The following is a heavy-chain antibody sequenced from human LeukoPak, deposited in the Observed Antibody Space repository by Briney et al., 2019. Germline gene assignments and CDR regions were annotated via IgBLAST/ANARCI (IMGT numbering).Heavy chain of an antibody. CDR1: GRSISSYY. CDR3: AGGGSSSAYYYYYMDV. Sequence: SETLSLTCTVSGRSISSYYWSWIRPPAAKGLEWIGRIYTSGSTNYNPSLKSRVTMSVDTSKNQYSLKLSSVTAADTAVYYCAGGGSSSAYYYYYMDVWGKGTTVTVSS. D-gene: IGHD6-6*01. V-gene: IGHV4-4*07. J-gene: IGHJ6*03. CDR2: IYTSGST.